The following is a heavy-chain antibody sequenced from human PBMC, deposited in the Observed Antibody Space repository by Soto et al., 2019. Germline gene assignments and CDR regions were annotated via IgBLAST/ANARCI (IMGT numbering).Heavy chain of an antibody. CDR3: ARALPNWPRIGAAGNNGFDV. CDR1: GDSVSSNSAA. Sequence: PSQTLSLTCAISGDSVSSNSAAWNWIRQSPSRGLEWLGRTYYRSKWYSDYAVSVRSRITINPDTSKNQFSLQLNSVTPEDTAVYFCARALPNWPRIGAAGNNGFDVWGQGTMVTVSS. D-gene: IGHD6-13*01. V-gene: IGHV6-1*01. CDR2: TYYRSKWYS. J-gene: IGHJ3*01.